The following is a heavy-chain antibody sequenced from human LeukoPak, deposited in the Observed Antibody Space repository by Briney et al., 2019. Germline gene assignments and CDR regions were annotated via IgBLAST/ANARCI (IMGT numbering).Heavy chain of an antibody. CDR3: ARMAGPRWLAASFDY. J-gene: IGHJ4*02. D-gene: IGHD5-24*01. CDR2: ITSSGSDK. Sequence: GGSLRLSCAASGFTFSSYSMNWVRQAPGKGLEWISYITSSGSDKYYADSVKGRFTISSDNANNSLNFKMSSPRVEDTAIYYCARMAGPRWLAASFDYWGQGTLVTVSS. V-gene: IGHV3-21*01. CDR1: GFTFSSYS.